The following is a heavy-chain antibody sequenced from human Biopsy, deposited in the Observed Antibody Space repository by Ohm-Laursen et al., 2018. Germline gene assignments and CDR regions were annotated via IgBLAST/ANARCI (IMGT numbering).Heavy chain of an antibody. D-gene: IGHD4-11*01. CDR1: EFTFTSYA. CDR2: ISYDGSGE. V-gene: IGHV3-30*03. CDR3: ARDGKRWDYSTYFSWHFDL. J-gene: IGHJ2*01. Sequence: SSLRLSCAASEFTFTSYAMHWVRQAPGKGLEWVAVISYDGSGEYYADSLQGRFIISRDNPKNTVDLQMNSLRAEDTAVYFCARDGKRWDYSTYFSWHFDLWGRGTLVTVSS.